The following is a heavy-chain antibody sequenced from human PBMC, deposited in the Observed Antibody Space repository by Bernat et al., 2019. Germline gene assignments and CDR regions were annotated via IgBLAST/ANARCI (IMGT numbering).Heavy chain of an antibody. CDR3: ASAGSYYYYYGMDV. J-gene: IGHJ6*02. CDR1: GFTFSSYG. CDR2: IWYDGSNK. Sequence: QVQLVESGGGVVQPGRSLRLSCAASGFTFSSYGMHWVRQAPGKGLEWVAVIWYDGSNKYYADSVKGLFTISRDNSKNTLYLQMNSLRAEDTAVYYCASAGSYYYYYGMDVWGQGTTVTVSS. V-gene: IGHV3-33*01. D-gene: IGHD6-13*01.